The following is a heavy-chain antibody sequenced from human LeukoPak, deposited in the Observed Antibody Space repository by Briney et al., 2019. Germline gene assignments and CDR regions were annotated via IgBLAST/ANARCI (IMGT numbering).Heavy chain of an antibody. D-gene: IGHD3-22*01. CDR1: GGSISSGDYY. Sequence: SETLSPTCTVSGGSISSGDYYGSWIRQPPGKGLEWIGNIYHSGSTYYNPSLKSRVTISVDTSKNQFSLKLTSVTAADTAVYYCARETYYYDISAYSPDYWGQGTLVTVSS. J-gene: IGHJ4*02. CDR2: IYHSGST. CDR3: ARETYYYDISAYSPDY. V-gene: IGHV4-30-4*01.